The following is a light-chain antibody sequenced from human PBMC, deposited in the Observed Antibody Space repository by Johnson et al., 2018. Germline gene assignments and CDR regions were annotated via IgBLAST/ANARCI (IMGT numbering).Light chain of an antibody. CDR3: GTWDSRLSAGNV. V-gene: IGLV1-51*02. Sequence: QSVLTQPPSVSAAPGQKVTISCSGSSSNIGNNYVSWYQQLPGTAPKLLIYENNKRPSGIPDRFSGSKSGTSATLGITGLQTGDEADYYCGTWDSRLSAGNVFVTGTKVTVL. CDR1: SSNIGNNY. J-gene: IGLJ1*01. CDR2: ENN.